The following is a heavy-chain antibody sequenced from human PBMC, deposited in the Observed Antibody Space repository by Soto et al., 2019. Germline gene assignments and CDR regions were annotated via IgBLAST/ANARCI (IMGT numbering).Heavy chain of an antibody. J-gene: IGHJ4*02. D-gene: IGHD6-13*01. CDR2: VNTYNGNA. CDR3: ARKRYTSSLKYYFDL. CDR1: GYTFTDYG. V-gene: IGHV1-18*04. Sequence: VASVKVSCKASGYTFTDYGISWVRQAPGQGLEWMGWVNTYNGNANSGQNFQGSVTMTRDTSTSTVNMELRNLRSDDTAVYYCARKRYTSSLKYYFDLWGQGTLVPVSP.